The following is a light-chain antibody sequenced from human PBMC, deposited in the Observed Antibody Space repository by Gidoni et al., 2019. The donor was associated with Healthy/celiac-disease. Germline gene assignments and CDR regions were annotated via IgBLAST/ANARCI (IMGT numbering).Light chain of an antibody. CDR2: GNR. CDR3: QSYDSSLSGVV. Sequence: QSVLTQPPSVSGAPGQRVTIPCTGSSSNIGSGYDVHWYQQLPGTAPKLVIYGNRNRPSGVPDRFSGSKSGTSASLAITGLQAEDEADYYCQSYDSSLSGVVFGGGTKLTVL. J-gene: IGLJ2*01. V-gene: IGLV1-40*01. CDR1: SSNIGSGYD.